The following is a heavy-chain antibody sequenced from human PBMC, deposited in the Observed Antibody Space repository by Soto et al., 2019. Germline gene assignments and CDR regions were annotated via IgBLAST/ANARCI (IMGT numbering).Heavy chain of an antibody. CDR3: VHHGGDPYYHDF. D-gene: IGHD4-17*01. Sequence: PSETLSLTCAVSGGSLSSSTWWSWVRQPPGKALEWLGEIYYSGSTKYNPSLNSRVTISADQSKNDFSLRLNSVTAADTAVYYCVHHGGDPYYHDFGGQGILVTVSS. V-gene: IGHV4-4*02. CDR1: GGSLSSSTW. CDR2: IYYSGST. J-gene: IGHJ4*02.